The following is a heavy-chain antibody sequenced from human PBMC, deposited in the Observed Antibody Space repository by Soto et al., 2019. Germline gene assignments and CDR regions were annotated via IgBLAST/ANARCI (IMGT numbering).Heavy chain of an antibody. CDR2: IYYSGST. D-gene: IGHD3-10*01. CDR1: GGSISSGGYY. Sequence: SETLSLTCTVSGGSISSGGYYWSWIRQHPGKGLEWIGYIYYSGSTYYNPSLKSRVTISVDTSKNQFSLKLSSVTAADTAVYYCASCFGEDYYYYGMDVWGQGTTVTVSS. V-gene: IGHV4-31*03. J-gene: IGHJ6*02. CDR3: ASCFGEDYYYYGMDV.